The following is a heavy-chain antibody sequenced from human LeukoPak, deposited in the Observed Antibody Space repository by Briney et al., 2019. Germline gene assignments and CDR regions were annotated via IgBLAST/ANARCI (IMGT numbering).Heavy chain of an antibody. CDR3: AKARAYGNPPGY. CDR2: ISGSGGST. Sequence: GGSLRLSCAASGFTFSSNYMSWVRQAPGKGLEWVSAISGSGGSTYYADSVKGRFTISRDNSKNTLYLQMNSLRAEDTAVYYCAKARAYGNPPGYWGQGTLVTVSS. J-gene: IGHJ4*02. D-gene: IGHD3-10*01. V-gene: IGHV3-23*01. CDR1: GFTFSSNY.